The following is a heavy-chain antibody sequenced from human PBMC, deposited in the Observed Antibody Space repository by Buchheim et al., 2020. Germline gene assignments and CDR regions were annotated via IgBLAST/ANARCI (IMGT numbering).Heavy chain of an antibody. CDR3: AKDYNYDSSGYYYVRSPHIDY. Sequence: EVQLLESGGGLVQPGGSLRLSCAASGFTFSSYAMSWVRQAPGKGLEWVSAISGSGGSTYYADSVKGRFTISRDNSKNRLYLQMNSLRAEDTAVYYCAKDYNYDSSGYYYVRSPHIDYWGQGTL. V-gene: IGHV3-23*01. J-gene: IGHJ4*02. D-gene: IGHD3-22*01. CDR2: ISGSGGST. CDR1: GFTFSSYA.